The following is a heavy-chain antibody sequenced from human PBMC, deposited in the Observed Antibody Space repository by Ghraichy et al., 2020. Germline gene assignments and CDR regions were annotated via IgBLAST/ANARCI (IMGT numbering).Heavy chain of an antibody. CDR3: ARLMGAYDRTLEY. Sequence: SETLSLTCTVSGASVSDYYWSWIRQSPGKRLEWIGYIFPSGATNYNPSLESRVTISEDTSKNQFSLNLGSVTAADAALYYCARLMGAYDRTLEYWGHGTLVTVSS. CDR2: IFPSGAT. J-gene: IGHJ4*01. D-gene: IGHD3-3*01. CDR1: GASVSDYY. V-gene: IGHV4-4*09.